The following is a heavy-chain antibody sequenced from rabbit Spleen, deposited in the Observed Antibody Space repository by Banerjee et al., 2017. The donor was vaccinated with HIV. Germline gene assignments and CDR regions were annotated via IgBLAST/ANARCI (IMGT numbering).Heavy chain of an antibody. CDR1: GFSFSSSDY. CDR3: ARDYADDDIYDFNL. D-gene: IGHD6-1*01. V-gene: IGHV1S40*01. Sequence: QSLEESGGDMVKPGASLTLNCTASGFSFSSSDYMCWVSQASGKGLEWIACIDVVKSDNSYYTTWAKGRFTISKTSSTTVTLQMTSLTAADTATYFCARDYADDDIYDFNLWGPGTLVTVS. CDR2: IDVVKSDNS. J-gene: IGHJ4*01.